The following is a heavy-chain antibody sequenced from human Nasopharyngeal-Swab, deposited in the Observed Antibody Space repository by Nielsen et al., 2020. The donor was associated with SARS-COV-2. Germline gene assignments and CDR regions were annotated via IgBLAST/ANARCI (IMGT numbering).Heavy chain of an antibody. Sequence: VRQMPGKGLGWVSAISGSGGSTYYADSVKGRFTISRDNSKNTLYLQMNSLRAEDTAVYYCAKREITMVRGVIGYFDYWGQGTLVTVSS. CDR2: ISGSGGST. J-gene: IGHJ4*02. D-gene: IGHD3-10*01. V-gene: IGHV3-23*01. CDR3: AKREITMVRGVIGYFDY.